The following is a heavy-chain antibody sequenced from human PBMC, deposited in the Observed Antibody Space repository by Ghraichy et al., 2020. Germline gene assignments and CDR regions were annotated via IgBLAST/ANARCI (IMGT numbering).Heavy chain of an antibody. D-gene: IGHD6-13*01. J-gene: IGHJ4*02. CDR2: IIPIFGTA. V-gene: IGHV1-69*13. CDR1: GGTFSSYA. Sequence: SVKVSCKASGGTFSSYAISWVRQAPGQGLEWMGGIIPIFGTANYAQKFQGRVTITADESTSTAYMELSSLRSEDTAVYYCASGGPSSSWRIDYWGQGTLVTVSS. CDR3: ASGGPSSSWRIDY.